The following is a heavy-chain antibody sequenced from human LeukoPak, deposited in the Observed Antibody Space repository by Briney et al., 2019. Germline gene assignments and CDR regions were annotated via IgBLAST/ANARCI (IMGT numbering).Heavy chain of an antibody. CDR3: ASGIVVVVAATYAFDI. J-gene: IGHJ3*02. CDR1: GFTVNSNY. V-gene: IGHV3-53*04. Sequence: PGGSLRLSCAASGFTVNSNYMSWVRQAPGKGLEWVSVIYSGGSTYYADSVKGRFTISRHNSKNTLYLQMNSLRAEDTAVYYCASGIVVVVAATYAFDIWGQGTMVTVSS. CDR2: IYSGGST. D-gene: IGHD2-15*01.